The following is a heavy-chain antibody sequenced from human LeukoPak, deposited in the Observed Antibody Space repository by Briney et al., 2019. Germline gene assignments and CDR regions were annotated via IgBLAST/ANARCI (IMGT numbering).Heavy chain of an antibody. CDR3: ARGLTLTTFDH. Sequence: GGSLRLSCAASGFTFSTYTMTWVRQAPGKGLEWVSSISSGGGSTYYADSVKGRFTTSRDNTKNMLYVQMDSLRAEDTAIYYCARGLTLTTFDHWGQGTLVTVSS. V-gene: IGHV3-23*01. CDR2: ISSGGGST. J-gene: IGHJ4*02. CDR1: GFTFSTYT. D-gene: IGHD4-11*01.